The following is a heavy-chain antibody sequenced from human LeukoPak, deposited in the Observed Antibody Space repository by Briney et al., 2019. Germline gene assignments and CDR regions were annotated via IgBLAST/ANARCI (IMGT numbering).Heavy chain of an antibody. J-gene: IGHJ4*02. V-gene: IGHV4-34*01. CDR1: GGSISSYY. CDR2: INHSGST. Sequence: SETLSLTCTVSGGSISSYYWSWIRQPPGKGLEWIGEINHSGSTNYNPSLKSRVTISVDTSKNQFSLKLSSVTAADTAVYYCARGKIKARLDYWGQGTLVTVSS. CDR3: ARGKIKARLDY. D-gene: IGHD6-6*01.